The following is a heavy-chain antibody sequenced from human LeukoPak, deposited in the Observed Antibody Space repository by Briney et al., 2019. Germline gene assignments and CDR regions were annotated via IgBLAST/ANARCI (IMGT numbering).Heavy chain of an antibody. Sequence: ASVKVSCKASGYTFTGYAIHWVRQAPGQGLEWMGWINPEKRDTGYAHKFQGRVTMTSDTSISTAYTELSSLRSDDTAVYYCAKKVRGPSHPLDFWGQGTLVTVCS. J-gene: IGHJ4*02. CDR2: INPEKRDT. CDR1: GYTFTGYA. V-gene: IGHV1-2*02. D-gene: IGHD5-12*01. CDR3: AKKVRGPSHPLDF.